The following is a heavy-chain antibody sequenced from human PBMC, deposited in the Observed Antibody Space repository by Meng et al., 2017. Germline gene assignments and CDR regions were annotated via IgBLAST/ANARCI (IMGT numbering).Heavy chain of an antibody. Sequence: VQLQESGPGLLRTSETLSLTCTVSGDSVTVGSPYWSWIRQPPGKGLEWIGYIDYGGSTSYNPSLRSRVTISVDTSNNQFSLKLSSVTAADTAVFYCARTRGDYYFDYWGQGTLVTVSS. CDR3: ARTRGDYYFDY. J-gene: IGHJ4*02. CDR2: IDYGGST. V-gene: IGHV4-61*01. CDR1: GDSVTVGSPY. D-gene: IGHD3-16*01.